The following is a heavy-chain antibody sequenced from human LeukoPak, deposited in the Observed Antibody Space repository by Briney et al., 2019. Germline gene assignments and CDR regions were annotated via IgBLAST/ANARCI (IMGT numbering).Heavy chain of an antibody. D-gene: IGHD1-14*01. V-gene: IGHV4-30-4*08. CDR2: IYNSGNT. CDR3: ARDRLDITLVPEAIRKGYYYYSYLDV. Sequence: SETLSLTCTVSGDSISSNGYYWNWIRQPPRKGLEWLVSIYNSGNTHYKPALKGRLTMSLDMTKSPFPLNVSSVTDAYTAVYYCARDRLDITLVPEAIRKGYYYYSYLDVWGKRTTVTVSS. CDR1: GDSISSNGYY. J-gene: IGHJ6*03.